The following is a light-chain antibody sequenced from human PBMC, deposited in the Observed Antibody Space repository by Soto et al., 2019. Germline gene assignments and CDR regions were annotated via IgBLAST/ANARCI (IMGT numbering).Light chain of an antibody. J-gene: IGKJ2*01. CDR1: QSVSSH. CDR2: DAS. CDR3: QQRSNGPAYT. Sequence: EVVLTQSPATLSLSPGERATLSCRASQSVSSHLAWHQQKPGQAPRLLIYDASNRATGIPGRFSGSGSGTDFTLTISSLEPEDFAVYFCQQRSNGPAYTFGQGTRLDIK. V-gene: IGKV3-11*01.